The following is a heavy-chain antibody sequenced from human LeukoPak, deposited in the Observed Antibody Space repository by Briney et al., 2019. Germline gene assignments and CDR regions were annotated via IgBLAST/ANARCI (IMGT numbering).Heavy chain of an antibody. V-gene: IGHV1-69*05. Sequence: SVKVSCKASGGTFSSYAISWVRQAPGQGLEWMGGIIPIFGTANYAQKFQGRVTITTDESTSTAYMELSSLRSEDTAVYYCARARRVYYDFWSGYSSPYYFDYWGQGTLVTVSS. CDR3: ARARRVYYDFWSGYSSPYYFDY. J-gene: IGHJ4*02. CDR1: GGTFSSYA. CDR2: IIPIFGTA. D-gene: IGHD3-3*01.